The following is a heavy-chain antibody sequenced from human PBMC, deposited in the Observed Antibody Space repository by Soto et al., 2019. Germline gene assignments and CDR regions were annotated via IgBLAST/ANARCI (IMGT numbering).Heavy chain of an antibody. CDR1: GFTFDDYA. CDR2: ISWNSGSI. J-gene: IGHJ4*02. CDR3: AKARYCSSTSCYSFDY. Sequence: SLRLSCAASGFTFDDYAMHWVRQAPGKGLEWVSGISWNSGSIGYADSVKGRFTISRDNAKNSLYLQMNSLRAEDTALYYCAKARYCSSTSCYSFDYWGQGTLVTVSS. V-gene: IGHV3-9*01. D-gene: IGHD2-2*01.